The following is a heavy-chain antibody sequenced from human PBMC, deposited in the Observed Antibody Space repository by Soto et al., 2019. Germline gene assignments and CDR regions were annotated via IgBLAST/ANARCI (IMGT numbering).Heavy chain of an antibody. D-gene: IGHD3-3*02. V-gene: IGHV4-59*01. CDR2: IYYTGST. J-gene: IGHJ5*02. Sequence: SETLSLTCTFSGGSISSYYWSWIRQPPGKGLEWIGYIYYTGSTNYNPSLKSRVTISVDTSKNQFSLKLSSVTASDTAVYYCARVLPHKPSNIFGVPKPVNWFDPWGQGTLVTSPQ. CDR1: GGSISSYY. CDR3: ARVLPHKPSNIFGVPKPVNWFDP.